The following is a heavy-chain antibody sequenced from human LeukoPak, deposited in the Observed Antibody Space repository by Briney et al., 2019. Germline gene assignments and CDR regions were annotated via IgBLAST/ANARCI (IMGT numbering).Heavy chain of an antibody. CDR3: ARASGSYTYFHY. J-gene: IGHJ4*02. CDR1: GGSITSNNW. V-gene: IGHV4-4*02. D-gene: IGHD1-26*01. CDR2: IYHSGNT. Sequence: SETLSLTCGVSGGSITSNNWWSWVRQPPGKGLEWIGEIYHSGNTNYNPSVKSRVTISVDKSKNQFSLRVNSVTAADTAVYYCARASGSYTYFHYWGQGTLVSVSS.